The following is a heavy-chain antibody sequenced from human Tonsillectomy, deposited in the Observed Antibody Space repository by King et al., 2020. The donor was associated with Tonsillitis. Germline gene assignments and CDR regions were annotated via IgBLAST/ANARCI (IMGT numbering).Heavy chain of an antibody. V-gene: IGHV5-51*01. CDR2: IYPGDSDT. CDR3: ARPVVRFRAVISDAFDI. J-gene: IGHJ3*02. D-gene: IGHD3-10*01. Sequence: QLVQSGAEVKKPGGSLKISCKGSGYSFTDFWIGWVRQMPGKGLEWMGIIYPGDSDTRYSPSFQGQVSISADKSISTAYLQWSSLKASDTAMYYCARPVVRFRAVISDAFDIWGRGTMVTVSS. CDR1: GYSFTDFW.